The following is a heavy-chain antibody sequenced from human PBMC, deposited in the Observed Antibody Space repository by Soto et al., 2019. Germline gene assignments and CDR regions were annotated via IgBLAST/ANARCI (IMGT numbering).Heavy chain of an antibody. CDR1: GGTFSSHV. V-gene: IGHV1-69*01. J-gene: IGHJ4*02. CDR2: IMPIIGTA. D-gene: IGHD6-13*01. CDR3: STYLEFRAGTVSHLGY. Sequence: QVQLVNSGAEVKKPGSSVKVSCKASGGTFSSHVFNWVRQAPGQGREWMGVIMPIIGTANYAQKFQGRVTITADESTSTAYMELSSLRSEDTAVYYFSTYLEFRAGTVSHLGYWCQGALVTVSA.